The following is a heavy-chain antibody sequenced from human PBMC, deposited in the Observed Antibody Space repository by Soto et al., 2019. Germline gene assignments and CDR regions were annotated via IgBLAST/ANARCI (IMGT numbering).Heavy chain of an antibody. Sequence: SLRLSCAASGFSFSAYYMTWVRQAPGKGLEWVASIKKDGSEQYYVDSVKGRFTISRDNAKNSLYLQMNSLRAGDTALYYCSRENWFQDYWGQGTLVTVSS. D-gene: IGHD3-10*01. V-gene: IGHV3-7*03. CDR1: GFSFSAYY. CDR2: IKKDGSEQ. J-gene: IGHJ4*02. CDR3: SRENWFQDY.